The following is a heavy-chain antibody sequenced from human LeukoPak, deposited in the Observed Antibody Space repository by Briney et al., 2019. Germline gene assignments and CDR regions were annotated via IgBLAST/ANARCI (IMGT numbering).Heavy chain of an antibody. CDR3: ASLRIAARLPDAFDI. CDR2: IYPRDSDT. D-gene: IGHD6-6*01. Sequence: GESLKISCKGSGYSFTSYWIGWVRQMPGKGLEWMGIIYPRDSDTRYSPSFQGQVTISADESISPAYLQWSSLKASDPAMYYCASLRIAARLPDAFDIWGQGTMVTVSS. J-gene: IGHJ3*02. CDR1: GYSFTSYW. V-gene: IGHV5-51*01.